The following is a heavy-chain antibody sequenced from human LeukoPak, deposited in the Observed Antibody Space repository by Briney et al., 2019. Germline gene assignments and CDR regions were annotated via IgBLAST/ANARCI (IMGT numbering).Heavy chain of an antibody. CDR3: AREGGVAGIDY. CDR1: GYTFTSYY. Sequence: GASVKVSCKASGYTFTSYYMHWVRQAPGQGLEWMGIISPSGGSTSYAQKFQGRVTMTRDTSTSTVYMELSSLRSEDTAVYYCAREGGVAGIDYWGQGTLVTVSS. CDR2: ISPSGGST. J-gene: IGHJ4*02. D-gene: IGHD6-19*01. V-gene: IGHV1-46*01.